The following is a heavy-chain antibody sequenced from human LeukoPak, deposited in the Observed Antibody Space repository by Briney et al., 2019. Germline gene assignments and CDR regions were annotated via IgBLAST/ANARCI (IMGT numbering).Heavy chain of an antibody. Sequence: GGSVRLLCAASGYTYSSYDMLGVRHSPGKALVWVTDISYYGSNKYYADSVKGRFPLSRDNYKNTLSLQQNSLRGEDAAVFYCARAVAGAKELDYWGQGTLVTVSS. V-gene: IGHV3-30*04. CDR1: GYTYSSYD. CDR3: ARAVAGAKELDY. J-gene: IGHJ4*02. D-gene: IGHD6-19*01. CDR2: ISYYGSNK.